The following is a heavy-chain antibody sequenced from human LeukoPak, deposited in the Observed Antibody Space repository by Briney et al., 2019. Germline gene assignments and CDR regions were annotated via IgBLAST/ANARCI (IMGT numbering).Heavy chain of an antibody. D-gene: IGHD3-22*01. CDR3: ARSYDSSGYYWANYFDY. CDR1: GGTFSSYA. J-gene: IGHJ4*02. Sequence: GASVKVSCKASGGTFSSYAISWVRQAPGQGLEWMGWINPNSGGTNYAQKFQGRVTMTRDTSISTAYMELSRLRSDDTAVYYCARSYDSSGYYWANYFDYWGQGTLVTVSS. CDR2: INPNSGGT. V-gene: IGHV1-2*02.